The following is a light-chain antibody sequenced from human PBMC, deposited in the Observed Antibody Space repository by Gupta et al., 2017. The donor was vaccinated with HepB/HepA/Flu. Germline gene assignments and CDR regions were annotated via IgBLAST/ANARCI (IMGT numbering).Light chain of an antibody. Sequence: EILLTQSPATLSVSPGERVILSCRASQSVGTSVAWYRQKPGQAPTILIYHGSNRATGAPDRFSGSGSGTEFTLAISSLQSEDFAMYYCLQYNSWPRTFGQGTKVETK. V-gene: IGKV3-15*01. CDR1: QSVGTS. CDR3: LQYNSWPRT. J-gene: IGKJ1*01. CDR2: HGS.